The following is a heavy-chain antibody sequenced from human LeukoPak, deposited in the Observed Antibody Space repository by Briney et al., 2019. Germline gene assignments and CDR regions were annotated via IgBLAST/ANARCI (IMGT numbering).Heavy chain of an antibody. CDR1: GGSITSNSYY. J-gene: IGHJ4*02. Sequence: KPSETLSLTCGVSGGSITSNSYYWGWIRQPPGKGLEWIGTAYYSGNTYYTPSLSGRATISMDTSKNQFSLNLTSVTAADTAVYYCEAELYGSGSSPSMWGQGILVTVSS. D-gene: IGHD3-10*01. CDR2: AYYSGNT. V-gene: IGHV4-39*01. CDR3: EAELYGSGSSPSM.